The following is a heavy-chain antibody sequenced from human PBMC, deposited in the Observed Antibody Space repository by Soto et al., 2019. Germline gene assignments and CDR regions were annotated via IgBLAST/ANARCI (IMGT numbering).Heavy chain of an antibody. Sequence: ASVKVSCKASGYTFIKYGIAWVRQAPGQGLEWMGWISPYDDKTIYAQTFQGRVTLTADRSTRTVYLDLRSLKSNDTAVYYCARGGYYDNVWGKLSNYGLDKWGQGTSVTVSS. J-gene: IGHJ6*02. D-gene: IGHD3-16*01. CDR1: GYTFIKYG. V-gene: IGHV1-18*01. CDR3: ARGGYYDNVWGKLSNYGLDK. CDR2: ISPYDDKT.